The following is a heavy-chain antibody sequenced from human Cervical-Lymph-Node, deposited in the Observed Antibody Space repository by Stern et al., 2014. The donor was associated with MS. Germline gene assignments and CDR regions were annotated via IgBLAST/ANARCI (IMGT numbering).Heavy chain of an antibody. CDR3: ARAVRELGT. V-gene: IGHV3-7*01. J-gene: IGHJ5*02. CDR2: IKPVGREK. D-gene: IGHD1-7*01. Sequence: EVQLVESGGGLVQPGESLRLSCAVSGFTFSNYWMTWVRQAPGKGLEWVASIKPVGREKSYVASLKGRFTIPRDNAKNPLYIPMHSLRAEDTAVYYCARAVRELGTWGQGTLVTVSS. CDR1: GFTFSNYW.